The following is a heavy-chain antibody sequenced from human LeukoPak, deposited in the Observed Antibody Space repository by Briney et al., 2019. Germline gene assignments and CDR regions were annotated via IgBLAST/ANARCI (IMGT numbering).Heavy chain of an antibody. CDR3: ARRDSSGWYY. Sequence: GKSLKISCKGSGYSFSTYWIGWVRQMPGKGLEWLGIIYPGDSDTTYSPSFQGQVTISADKSISTAYLQWSSLKAADTAMYYCARRDSSGWYYWGQGTLVTVSS. CDR2: IYPGDSDT. J-gene: IGHJ4*02. CDR1: GYSFSTYW. D-gene: IGHD6-19*01. V-gene: IGHV5-51*01.